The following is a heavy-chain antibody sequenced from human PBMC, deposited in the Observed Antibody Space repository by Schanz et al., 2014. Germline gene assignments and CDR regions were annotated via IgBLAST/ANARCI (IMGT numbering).Heavy chain of an antibody. D-gene: IGHD3-16*01. V-gene: IGHV3-33*01. CDR2: ISYDGSFK. CDR1: GFNFGSHG. Sequence: QVQLVESGGGVVQPGRSLRLSCAASGFNFGSHGMHWVRQAPGKGLEWVAVISYDGSFKNYADSVRGRITMSRDNSKNTMYLQINNLRTDGTAVYYGARYLPGGVAFDLWGQGTMVTVSS. J-gene: IGHJ3*01. CDR3: ARYLPGGVAFDL.